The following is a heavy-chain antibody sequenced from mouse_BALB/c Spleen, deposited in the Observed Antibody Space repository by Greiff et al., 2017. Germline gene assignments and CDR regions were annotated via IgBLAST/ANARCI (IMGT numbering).Heavy chain of an antibody. D-gene: IGHD2-14*01. CDR2: IYPANGNT. CDR3: AVYDWFAY. Sequence: VQLQQSGAELVKPGASVKLSCTASGFNFNDTYMHWVKQRPEQGLEWIGRIYPANGNTKYDPKFQGKATITADTSSNTAYLQLSSLTSEDTAVYYCAVYDWFAYWGQGTLVTVSA. CDR1: GFNFNDTY. V-gene: IGHV14-3*02. J-gene: IGHJ3*01.